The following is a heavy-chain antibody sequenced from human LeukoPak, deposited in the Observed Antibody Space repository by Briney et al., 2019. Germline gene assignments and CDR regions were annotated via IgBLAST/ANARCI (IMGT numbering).Heavy chain of an antibody. CDR2: INWNGGAT. J-gene: IGHJ4*02. CDR1: GFTFDDFD. V-gene: IGHV3-20*01. CDR3: ARKGYGSGSYYFDY. D-gene: IGHD3-10*01. Sequence: PGGSLRLSCAASGFTFDDFDMIWVRQAPGKGLEWVSAINWNGGATGHADSVKGRFTISRDNAKNSLDLQMNSLRTEDTALYHCARKGYGSGSYYFDYWGQGTLVTVSS.